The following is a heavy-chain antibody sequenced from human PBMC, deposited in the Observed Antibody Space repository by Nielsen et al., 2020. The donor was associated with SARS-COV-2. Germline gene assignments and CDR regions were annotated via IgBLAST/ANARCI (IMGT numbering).Heavy chain of an antibody. CDR1: GFTFRGYA. D-gene: IGHD6-13*01. V-gene: IGHV3-23*01. CDR3: AKDSESSSSWDVDY. CDR2: ISGSGSRT. Sequence: GESLKISCAASGFTFRGYAMSWVRQAPGKGLEWVSAISGSGSRTYYADSVKGRFTISRDNSQNTLYLQMNSLRAEETAVYYCAKDSESSSSWDVDYWGQGTLVTVSS. J-gene: IGHJ4*02.